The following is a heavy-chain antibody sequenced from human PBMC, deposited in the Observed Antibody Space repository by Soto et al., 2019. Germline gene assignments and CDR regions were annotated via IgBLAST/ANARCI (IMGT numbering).Heavy chain of an antibody. CDR3: AHRRPPHDAFDI. J-gene: IGHJ3*02. CDR2: INPNSGGT. Sequence: ASVKVSCKASGYTFTGYYMHWVRKAPGQGLEWMGWINPNSGGTNYAQKFQGRVTMTRDTSISTAYMELSRLRSDDTAVYYCAHRRPPHDAFDIWGQGTMVTVSS. V-gene: IGHV1-2*02. CDR1: GYTFTGYY.